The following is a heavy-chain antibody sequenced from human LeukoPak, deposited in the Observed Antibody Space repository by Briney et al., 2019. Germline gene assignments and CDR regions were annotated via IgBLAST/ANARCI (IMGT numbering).Heavy chain of an antibody. CDR1: GGSFSGCY. Sequence: SETLSLTCAVYGGSFSGCYWSWIRQPPGKGLEWIGEINHSGSTNYNPSLKSRVTISVDTSKNQFSLKLSSVTAADTAVYYSARTNVSVVGAKGDYFDYWGQGNLVTVSS. CDR3: ARTNVSVVGAKGDYFDY. D-gene: IGHD2-15*01. V-gene: IGHV4-34*01. J-gene: IGHJ4*02. CDR2: INHSGST.